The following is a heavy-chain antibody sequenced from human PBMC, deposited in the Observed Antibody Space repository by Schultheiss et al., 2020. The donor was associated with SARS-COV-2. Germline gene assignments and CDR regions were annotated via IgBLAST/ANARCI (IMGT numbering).Heavy chain of an antibody. CDR1: GFRFDGYE. V-gene: IGHV3-48*03. Sequence: GGSLRLSCAASGFRFDGYEMNWVRQAPGKGLEWIAYISGSGGALYYADSVKGRLTISRDNAKNSLFLQMNNLRVEDTALYYCAKGSGGMDVWGQGTTVTVSS. CDR2: ISGSGGAL. CDR3: AKGSGGMDV. J-gene: IGHJ6*02. D-gene: IGHD3-10*01.